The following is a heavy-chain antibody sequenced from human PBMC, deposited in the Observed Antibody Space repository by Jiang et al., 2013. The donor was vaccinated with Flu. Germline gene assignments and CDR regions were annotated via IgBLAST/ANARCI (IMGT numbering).Heavy chain of an antibody. D-gene: IGHD3-10*01. J-gene: IGHJ4*02. CDR2: IYYSGST. CDR3: ARGPLWFGEHGASYDY. CDR1: GGSISSGDYY. Sequence: GSGLVKPSQTLSLTCTVSGGSISSGDYYWSWIRQPPGKGLEWIGYIYYSGSTYYNPSLKSRVTISVDTSKNQFSLKLSSVTAADTAVYYCARGPLWFGEHGASYDYWGQGTLVTVSS. V-gene: IGHV4-30-4*01.